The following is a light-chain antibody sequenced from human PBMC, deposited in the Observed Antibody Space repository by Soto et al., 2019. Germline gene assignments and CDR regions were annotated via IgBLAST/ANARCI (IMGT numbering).Light chain of an antibody. CDR3: QSYDSSLTVVV. J-gene: IGLJ2*01. Sequence: QSVLTQPPSVSGAPGQRVTISCTGSSSNIGAGYDVHWYQQFPGTAPKHLIYGNSNRPSGVPDRFSGSKSGTSASLAITGLHADDEADYYCQSYDSSLTVVVFGGGTKLTVL. CDR1: SSNIGAGYD. V-gene: IGLV1-40*01. CDR2: GNS.